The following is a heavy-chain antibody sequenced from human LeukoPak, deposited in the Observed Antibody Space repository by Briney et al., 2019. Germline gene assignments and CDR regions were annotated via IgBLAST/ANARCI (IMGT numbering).Heavy chain of an antibody. V-gene: IGHV3-74*01. CDR3: AGSRGYDSSSHALDS. J-gene: IGHJ4*02. CDR1: GFTISNYW. Sequence: PGGSLRLSCAASGFTISNYWMHWVRQAPGKGLLWVSRINSDGSSTSYADSVKGRFTICRDNAKHTLYLQMNSLRAEDTAVYYCAGSRGYDSSSHALDSWGQGTLVTVSS. CDR2: INSDGSST. D-gene: IGHD3-22*01.